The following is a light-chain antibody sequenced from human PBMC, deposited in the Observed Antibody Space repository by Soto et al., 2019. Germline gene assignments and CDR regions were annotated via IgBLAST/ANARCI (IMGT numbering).Light chain of an antibody. CDR1: QSVSSN. CDR3: QQYNNWPRT. Sequence: ETVMKHSPAALSVSPGERATLSCRATQSVSSNLAWYQQKPGQAPRLLMFGASTRATGIPARFSGSGSGTEFTLTISSLQSEDFAVYYCQQYNNWPRTFGQGTKVDIK. CDR2: GAS. V-gene: IGKV3-15*01. J-gene: IGKJ1*01.